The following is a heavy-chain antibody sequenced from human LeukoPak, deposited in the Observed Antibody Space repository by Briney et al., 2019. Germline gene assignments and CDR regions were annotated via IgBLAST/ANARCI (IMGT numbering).Heavy chain of an antibody. CDR3: ARDEEVLRYFDWLLSPAAFDI. D-gene: IGHD3-9*01. V-gene: IGHV1-2*02. CDR1: GYTFTGYY. J-gene: IGHJ3*02. Sequence: ASVKVSCKASGYTFTGYYMHWVRQAPGQGLEWMGWINPNSGGTNYAQKFQGRVTMTRDTSISTAYMELSRLRSDDTAVYYCARDEEVLRYFDWLLSPAAFDIWGQGTMVTVSS. CDR2: INPNSGGT.